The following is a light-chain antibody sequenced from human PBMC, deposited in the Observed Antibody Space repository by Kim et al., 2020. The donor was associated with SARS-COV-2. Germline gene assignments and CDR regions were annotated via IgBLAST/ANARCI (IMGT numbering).Light chain of an antibody. CDR3: ATWDSSLAAGV. CDR2: DNN. V-gene: IGLV1-51*01. Sequence: GRKVTISGSGSNSNIGNNYVTWYHQHPGTAPKLLIYDNNKRPSGIPDRFSGSKSGTSATLGITGLQTGDEADYYCATWDSSLAAGVFGGGTKLTVL. CDR1: NSNIGNNY. J-gene: IGLJ3*02.